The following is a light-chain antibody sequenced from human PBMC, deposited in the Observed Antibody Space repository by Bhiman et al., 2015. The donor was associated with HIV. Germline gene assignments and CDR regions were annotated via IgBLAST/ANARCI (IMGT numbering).Light chain of an antibody. CDR3: SSYTSNNTRV. J-gene: IGLJ1*01. V-gene: IGLV2-14*03. Sequence: QSALTQPASVSGSPGQSITISCTGTSSDVGGYNYVSWCQQHPGKAPKLMIYDVSNRPSGVSNRFSGSKSVNTASLTISGLQAEDEADYFCSSYTSNNTRVFGTGTKVTVL. CDR2: DVS. CDR1: SSDVGGYNY.